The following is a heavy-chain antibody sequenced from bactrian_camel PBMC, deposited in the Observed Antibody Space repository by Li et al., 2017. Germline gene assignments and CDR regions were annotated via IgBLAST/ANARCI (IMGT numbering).Heavy chain of an antibody. D-gene: IGHD1*01. V-gene: IGHV3S1*01. J-gene: IGHJ4*01. CDR2: ISAGGSSK. Sequence: VQLVESGGGSEQPGGSLRLSCAASGYTRSGYCMGWFRQAPGKGLEWVSGISAGGSSKYYADAVKGRFTISKDIAKNTLFLQMNRLKPEDTAMYYCAADNPDECSRTRGGGFPDEWNYEGHGTQVTVS. CDR1: GYTRSGYC. CDR3: AADNPDECSRTRGGGFPDEWNY.